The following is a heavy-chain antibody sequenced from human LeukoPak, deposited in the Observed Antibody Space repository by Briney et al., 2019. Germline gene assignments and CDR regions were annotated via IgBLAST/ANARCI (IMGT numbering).Heavy chain of an antibody. CDR3: ARVESSGSYEYYYYYMDV. D-gene: IGHD3-10*01. CDR1: GGSISSYY. CDR2: IYYSGST. Sequence: SETLSLTCTVSGGSISSYYWSWIRQLPGKGLEWIGYIYYSGSTNYNPSLKSRVTISVDTSKNQFSLKLSSVTAADTAVYYCARVESSGSYEYYYYYMDVWGKGTTVTVSS. J-gene: IGHJ6*03. V-gene: IGHV4-59*01.